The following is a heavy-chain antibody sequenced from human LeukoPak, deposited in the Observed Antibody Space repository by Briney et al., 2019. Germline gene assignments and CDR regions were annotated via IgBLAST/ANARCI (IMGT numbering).Heavy chain of an antibody. CDR2: INPNSGGT. J-gene: IGHJ4*02. D-gene: IGHD3-22*01. Sequence: ASVKVSCKASGYTFTGYYMHWVRQAPGQGLEWMGRINPNSGGTNYAQKFQGRVTMTRDTSINTAYKDLSRLRSGDTAVYYCARGRNSVYYFNVVAPSYFDYWGQGTLVTVSS. V-gene: IGHV1-2*06. CDR3: ARGRNSVYYFNVVAPSYFDY. CDR1: GYTFTGYY.